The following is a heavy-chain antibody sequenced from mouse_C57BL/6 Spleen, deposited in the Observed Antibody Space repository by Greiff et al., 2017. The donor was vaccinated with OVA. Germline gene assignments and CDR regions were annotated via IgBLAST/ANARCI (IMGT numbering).Heavy chain of an antibody. Sequence: DVQLVESGGGLVKPGGSLKLSCAASGFTFSSYAMSWVRQTPEKRLEWVATISDGGSYTYYPDNVKGRFTISRDNAKNNLYLQMSHLKSEDTAMYYCAREADYGRDPFAYWGQGTLVTVSA. CDR3: AREADYGRDPFAY. CDR2: ISDGGSYT. CDR1: GFTFSSYA. D-gene: IGHD2-4*01. V-gene: IGHV5-4*01. J-gene: IGHJ3*01.